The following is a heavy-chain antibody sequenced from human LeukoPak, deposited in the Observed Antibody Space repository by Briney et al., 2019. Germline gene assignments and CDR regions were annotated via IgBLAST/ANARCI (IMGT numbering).Heavy chain of an antibody. J-gene: IGHJ4*02. V-gene: IGHV3-21*01. CDR2: ISSSHIDL. D-gene: IGHD3-9*01. CDR1: GFTFNRYI. Sequence: GGSLRLSCEASGFTFNRYIMHWVRQAPGKGLEWVSSISSSHIDLKYADSVKGRFTISRNNARNSLSLQMNSLGVDDTATYYCARGHDVLTGGLDYWGQGTLVTVSS. CDR3: ARGHDVLTGGLDY.